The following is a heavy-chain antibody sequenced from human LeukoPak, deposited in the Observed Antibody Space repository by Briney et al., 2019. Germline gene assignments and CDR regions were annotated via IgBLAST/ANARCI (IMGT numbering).Heavy chain of an antibody. CDR2: ISSSSSYI. J-gene: IGHJ4*02. V-gene: IGHV3-21*01. D-gene: IGHD5-18*01. Sequence: PGGSLRLSCAASGFTFSSYSMNWVRQAPGKGLEWVSSISSSSSYIYYADSVKGRFTISRDNAKNSLYLQMNSLRAEDTAVYYCARWGYSYGYHFDCWGQGTLVTVSS. CDR3: ARWGYSYGYHFDC. CDR1: GFTFSSYS.